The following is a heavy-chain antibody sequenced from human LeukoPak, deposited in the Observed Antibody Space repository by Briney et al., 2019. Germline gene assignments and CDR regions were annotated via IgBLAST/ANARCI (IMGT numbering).Heavy chain of an antibody. J-gene: IGHJ4*02. V-gene: IGHV3-23*01. CDR1: GFTFSSFA. D-gene: IGHD2-2*01. Sequence: GGSLRLSSAASGFTFSSFAMSWVRQAPGKGLKWASAISGSGGSTYYADSVKGRFTISRDNSKNTLYLQMNSLRAEDTAVYYCAKDGCSSTSCYSIDYWGQGTLVTVSS. CDR2: ISGSGGST. CDR3: AKDGCSSTSCYSIDY.